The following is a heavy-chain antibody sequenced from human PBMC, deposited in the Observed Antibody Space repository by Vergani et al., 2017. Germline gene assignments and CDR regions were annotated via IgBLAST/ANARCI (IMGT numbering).Heavy chain of an antibody. J-gene: IGHJ4*02. Sequence: DVQLVESGGDLVQPGGSLRLSCAASGFTFSSYSMSWVRQAPGKGLEWVSTITYNGGRTYYADSVTGRFTISRDNSKNTLFLQLKTLRAEDTGVYYCAKDYNIMGALHYWGQGTLVAVSS. CDR3: AKDYNIMGALHY. CDR1: GFTFSSYS. D-gene: IGHD5-12*01. CDR2: ITYNGGRT. V-gene: IGHV3-23*04.